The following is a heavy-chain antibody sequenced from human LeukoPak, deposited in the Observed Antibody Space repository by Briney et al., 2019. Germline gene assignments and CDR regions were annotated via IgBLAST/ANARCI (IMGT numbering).Heavy chain of an antibody. CDR3: ATLELRTVY. V-gene: IGHV3-48*04. CDR1: GFTFSSYD. CDR2: ISSRGTTM. Sequence: GGSLRLSCAASGFTFSSYDMNWVRQAPGKGPEWVSYISSRGTTMYYADSVKGRFTISRDNAKNTLYLQMNSLRAEDTAVYYCATLELRTVYWGQGTLVTVSS. D-gene: IGHD1-26*01. J-gene: IGHJ4*02.